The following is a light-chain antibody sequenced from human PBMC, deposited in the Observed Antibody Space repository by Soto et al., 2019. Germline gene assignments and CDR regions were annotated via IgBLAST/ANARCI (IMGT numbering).Light chain of an antibody. V-gene: IGKV1-9*01. CDR1: QGISTY. CDR2: AAS. CDR3: QQLDRYPIFT. Sequence: DIQLTQSPSFLSASVGDRVTITCRASQGISTYLAWYQQKPGKAPNLLIYAASTLQSGVPSRFSGSGSGTEFTLTISSLQPEDFATYYCQQLDRYPIFTFGPGTKVDIK. J-gene: IGKJ3*01.